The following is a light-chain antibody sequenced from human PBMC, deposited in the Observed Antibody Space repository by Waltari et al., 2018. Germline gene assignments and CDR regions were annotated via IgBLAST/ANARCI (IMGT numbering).Light chain of an antibody. CDR3: QSYDSSNPWV. V-gene: IGLV6-57*01. CDR2: EDN. CDR1: SGSSASNY. Sequence: NFMLTQPHSVSESPGKTVTISCTRSSGSSASNYVQWYQQRPGSSPTTVIYEDNQRPSGVPDRFSGSIDSSSNPASLTISGLKTEDEADYYCQSYDSSNPWVFGGGTKLTVL. J-gene: IGLJ3*02.